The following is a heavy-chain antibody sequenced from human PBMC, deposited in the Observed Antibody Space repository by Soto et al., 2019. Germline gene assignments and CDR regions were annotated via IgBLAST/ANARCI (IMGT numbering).Heavy chain of an antibody. CDR2: ISGSGGNP. Sequence: AQLLESGGGLVQPGGSLRVSCAASGFSFDTYAMSWVRQAPGKGLEWVSTISGSGGNPYYADSVKGRFTISRDNSKNILYLQMTSLRAEDTALYYCAKLGMTTINRDYWGQGTQVTVSS. D-gene: IGHD5-12*01. CDR3: AKLGMTTINRDY. V-gene: IGHV3-23*01. CDR1: GFSFDTYA. J-gene: IGHJ4*02.